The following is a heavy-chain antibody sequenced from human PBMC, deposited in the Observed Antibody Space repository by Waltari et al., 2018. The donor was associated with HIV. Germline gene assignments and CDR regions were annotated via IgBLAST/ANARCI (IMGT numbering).Heavy chain of an antibody. Sequence: QLQLQESGPGLVKPSETLSLTCTVSGGSISSSSYYWGWIRQPPGKGLEWIGSIYYRGSTNYNPSLKSRITISIDTSKNQFSLKLSSVTAADTAVYYCARSFYYDFGNWFDPWGQGTLVTVSS. CDR2: IYYRGST. V-gene: IGHV4-39*01. D-gene: IGHD3-3*01. J-gene: IGHJ5*02. CDR3: ARSFYYDFGNWFDP. CDR1: GGSISSSSYY.